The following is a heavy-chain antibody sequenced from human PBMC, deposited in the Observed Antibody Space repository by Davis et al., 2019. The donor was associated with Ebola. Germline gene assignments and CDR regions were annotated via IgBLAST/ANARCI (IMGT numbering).Heavy chain of an antibody. CDR1: GVMFSRYW. D-gene: IGHD3-22*01. Sequence: PGGSLRLSCAASGVMFSRYWMSWVRQAPGKGLEWVANIKEDGSATNYVDSVKGRFTISRDNAKKSLYLQLNSLRADDTAMYYCARDYYDNSGDGFDTWGQGTMVTVSS. J-gene: IGHJ3*02. CDR2: IKEDGSAT. CDR3: ARDYYDNSGDGFDT. V-gene: IGHV3-7*01.